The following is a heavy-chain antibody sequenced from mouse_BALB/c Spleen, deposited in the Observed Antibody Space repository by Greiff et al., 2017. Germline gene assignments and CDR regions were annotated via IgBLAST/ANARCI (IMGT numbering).Heavy chain of an antibody. CDR2: IDTSDSYT. Sequence: QVQLQQPGAELVMPGASVKMSCKASGYTFTDYWMHWVKQRPGQGLEWIGAIDTSDSYTSYNQKFKGKATLTVDESSSPAYMQLSSLTSEDSAVYYCARSDGAYGNYFDYWGQGTTLTVSS. CDR3: ARSDGAYGNYFDY. D-gene: IGHD2-1*01. J-gene: IGHJ2*01. V-gene: IGHV1-69*01. CDR1: GYTFTDYW.